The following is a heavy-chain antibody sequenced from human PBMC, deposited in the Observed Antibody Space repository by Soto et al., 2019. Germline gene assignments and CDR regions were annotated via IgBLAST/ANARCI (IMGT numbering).Heavy chain of an antibody. J-gene: IGHJ4*02. CDR2: ISYDGSNK. CDR1: GFTFSSYA. V-gene: IGHV3-30*01. CDR3: ARDEAMIPAAGLTLDH. Sequence: QVQLVESGGGVVQPGRSLRLSCAASGFTFSSYAMHWVRQAPGKGLEWVAVISYDGSNKYDADSVKGRFTISRDNSKNTLYREMNSLRVEDTAVYHCARDEAMIPAAGLTLDHWGQGILVTVSS. D-gene: IGHD6-13*01.